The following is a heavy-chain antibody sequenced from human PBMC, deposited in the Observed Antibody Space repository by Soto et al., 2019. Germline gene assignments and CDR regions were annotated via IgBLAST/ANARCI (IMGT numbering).Heavy chain of an antibody. D-gene: IGHD3-10*01. CDR3: ATGRGGSGSLTPRVDF. V-gene: IGHV3-23*01. Sequence: EVQLLESGGGLVQPGGSLRLSCAASGFTFNNYAMTWVRQAPGKGLEWVSAISAGGDTTSYADSVKGRFTVSRDGSTNTLYLQMRSLRADDTALYYCATGRGGSGSLTPRVDFWGQGPLVTFSS. CDR1: GFTFNNYA. J-gene: IGHJ4*02. CDR2: ISAGGDTT.